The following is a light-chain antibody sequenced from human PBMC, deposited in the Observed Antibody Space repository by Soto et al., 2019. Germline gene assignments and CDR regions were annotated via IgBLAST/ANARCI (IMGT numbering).Light chain of an antibody. J-gene: IGKJ5*01. CDR1: QTISRW. CDR3: HSRA. Sequence: DIQMTQSPPTLSGSVGDEVTITCRASQTISRWLAWYQQKPGRAPKLLIYDASTLESGVPSRFSGSGSETEFTLTISRLQPDDFATYFCHSRAFGQGTRLEI. CDR2: DAS. V-gene: IGKV1-5*01.